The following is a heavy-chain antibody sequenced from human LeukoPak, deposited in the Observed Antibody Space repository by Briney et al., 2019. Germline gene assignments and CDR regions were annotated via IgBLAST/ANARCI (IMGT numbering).Heavy chain of an antibody. CDR2: VWHDGENK. CDR3: VREGAAAGTVVRNWLDP. Sequence: GGSLRLSCVASGFTFSKYAINWVRQGPGRRLEWVAIVWHDGENKFYADSMRGRFAVSRDNSKNTVYLQMNLLTVDDTAIYYCVREGAAAGTVVRNWLDPWGQGTLVTVSS. V-gene: IGHV3-33*01. J-gene: IGHJ5*02. CDR1: GFTFSKYA. D-gene: IGHD3-16*02.